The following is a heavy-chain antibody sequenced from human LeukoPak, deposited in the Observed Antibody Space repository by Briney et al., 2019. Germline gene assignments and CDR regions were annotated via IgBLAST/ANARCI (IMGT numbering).Heavy chain of an antibody. CDR2: ISYDGSNK. CDR1: GFTFSSYA. CDR3: ARERRQGYTGNAFDI. Sequence: RRSLRLSCAASGFTFSSYAMHWVRQAPGKGLEWVAVISYDGSNKYYADSVKGRFTISRDNSKNTLYLQMNSLRAEDTAVYYCARERRQGYTGNAFDIWGQGTMVTVSS. V-gene: IGHV3-30*04. D-gene: IGHD1-1*01. J-gene: IGHJ3*02.